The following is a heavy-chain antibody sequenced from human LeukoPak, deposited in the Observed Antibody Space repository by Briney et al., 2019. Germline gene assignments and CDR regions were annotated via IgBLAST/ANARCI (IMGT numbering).Heavy chain of an antibody. CDR2: ISVTGGST. Sequence: GGSLRLSCAASGFTFSDYAMSWVRQAPAKGLEWVSAISVTGGSTYYADSVKGRFTISRDNSKNTLYLQMNSLRADDTALYYCAREVTNDAFDIWGQGTMVTVSS. CDR3: AREVTNDAFDI. CDR1: GFTFSDYA. J-gene: IGHJ3*02. D-gene: IGHD4-17*01. V-gene: IGHV3-23*01.